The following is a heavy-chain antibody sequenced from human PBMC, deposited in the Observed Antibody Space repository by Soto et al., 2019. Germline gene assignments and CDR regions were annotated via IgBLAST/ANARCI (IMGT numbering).Heavy chain of an antibody. D-gene: IGHD5-18*01. CDR3: ASHSYGYERYFDY. Sequence: EVQLVESGGGLVKPWGSLRLSCAASGFTFSSYSMNWVRQAPGKGLEWVSPISSSSSYIYYADSVKGRFTISRDNAKNSLYLQMNSLRAEDTAVYYCASHSYGYERYFDYWGQGTLVTVSS. CDR2: ISSSSSYI. CDR1: GFTFSSYS. J-gene: IGHJ4*02. V-gene: IGHV3-21*01.